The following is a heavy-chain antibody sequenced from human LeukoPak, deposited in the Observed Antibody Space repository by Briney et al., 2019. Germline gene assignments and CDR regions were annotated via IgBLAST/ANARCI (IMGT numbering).Heavy chain of an antibody. CDR1: GFTFSDYY. Sequence: GGSLRLSCAASGFTFSDYYMSWIRQAPGKGLEWVSYISSSSSYTNYADSVKGRFTISRDNAKNSLYLQTNSLRAEDTAVYYCAREMYGMVGATTRGSFDYWGQGTLVTVSS. CDR2: ISSSSSYT. V-gene: IGHV3-11*06. J-gene: IGHJ4*02. D-gene: IGHD1-26*01. CDR3: AREMYGMVGATTRGSFDY.